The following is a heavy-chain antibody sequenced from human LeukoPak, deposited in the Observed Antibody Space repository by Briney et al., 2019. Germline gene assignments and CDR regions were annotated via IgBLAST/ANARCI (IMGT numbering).Heavy chain of an antibody. J-gene: IGHJ4*02. CDR1: GYTFTSYG. D-gene: IGHD3-3*01. V-gene: IGHV1-18*01. CDR3: ARGQNYYDFWSGYYYFI. Sequence: ASVKVSRKASGYTFTSYGISWVRQAPGQGLEWMGWISAYNGNTNYAQKLQGRVTMTTDTSTSTAYMELRSLRSDDAAVYYCARGQNYYDFWSGYYYFIWGQGTLVTVSS. CDR2: ISAYNGNT.